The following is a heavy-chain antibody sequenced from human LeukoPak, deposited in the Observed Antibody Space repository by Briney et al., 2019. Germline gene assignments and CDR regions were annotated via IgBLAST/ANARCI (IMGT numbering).Heavy chain of an antibody. CDR3: ARDKSNKGHDC. V-gene: IGHV3-11*01. J-gene: IGHJ4*02. CDR2: VSNGGSSSI. Sequence: GGSLRLSCAASGFTLSDYYRTWIRQAPGKGLEWVWYVSNGGSSSILYADSVKGRFPVFRDYAKNSLYLQLNSLRADDTGVYYCARDKSNKGHDCWGQGTLVTVSS. CDR1: GFTLSDYY.